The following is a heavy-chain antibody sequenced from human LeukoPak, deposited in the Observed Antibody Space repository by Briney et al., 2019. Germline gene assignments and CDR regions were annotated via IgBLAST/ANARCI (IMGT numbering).Heavy chain of an antibody. Sequence: SQTLSLTCANSGDSVSSNSAAWNWIRQSPSRGLEWLGRTFYRSKWYNDYAVSVKNRITINPDTSKNQFSLQLNSVTPEDTAVYYCARKLGSSSGWNYFDYWGQGTLVTVSS. CDR3: ARKLGSSSGWNYFDY. CDR1: GDSVSSNSAA. J-gene: IGHJ4*02. CDR2: TFYRSKWYN. D-gene: IGHD6-19*01. V-gene: IGHV6-1*01.